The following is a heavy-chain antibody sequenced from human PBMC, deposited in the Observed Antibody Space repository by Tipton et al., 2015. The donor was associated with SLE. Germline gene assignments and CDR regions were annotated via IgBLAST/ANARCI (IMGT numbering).Heavy chain of an antibody. J-gene: IGHJ4*02. CDR1: GGSFSGSTYY. Sequence: TLSLTCTVSGGSFSGSTYYWGWIRQSPGKGLEWIGSIYYTGSTYYNPSLTSRVTISVDTSKNQFSLQLSSVTAADTAVYYCARDWAGGGVVVIAIPYYFDYWGQGTLVTVSS. CDR3: ARDWAGGGVVVIAIPYYFDY. D-gene: IGHD2-21*01. V-gene: IGHV4-39*07. CDR2: IYYTGST.